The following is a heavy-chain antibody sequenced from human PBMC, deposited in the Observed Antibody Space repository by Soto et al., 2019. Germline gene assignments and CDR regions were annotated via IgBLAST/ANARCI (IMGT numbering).Heavy chain of an antibody. CDR3: AWQGTTSFYFHS. CDR2: IKSNAAKAPP. Sequence: GGSLRLSCAVSGLTLRDAWMNWVRQAPGKGLEWVGNIKSNAAKAPPEYAESVKGRFIISRDDPKNTVYLQMSGLKTEDTAVYYCAWQGTTSFYFHSWGQGTLVTVSS. D-gene: IGHD1-1*01. J-gene: IGHJ4*02. V-gene: IGHV3-15*05. CDR1: GLTLRDAW.